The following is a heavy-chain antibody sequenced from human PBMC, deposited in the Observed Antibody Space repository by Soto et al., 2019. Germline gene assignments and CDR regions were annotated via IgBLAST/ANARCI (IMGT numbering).Heavy chain of an antibody. D-gene: IGHD3-10*01. CDR2: INHSGST. CDR3: ASKYYYGSGSYYPHYYYYGMDV. V-gene: IGHV4-34*01. CDR1: GGFFSGYY. Sequence: SETLSLTCAVYGGFFSGYYWSWIRQPPGKGLEWIGEINHSGSTNYNPSLKSRVTISVDTSKNQFSLKLSSVTAADTAVYYCASKYYYGSGSYYPHYYYYGMDVWGQGTTVTVSS. J-gene: IGHJ6*02.